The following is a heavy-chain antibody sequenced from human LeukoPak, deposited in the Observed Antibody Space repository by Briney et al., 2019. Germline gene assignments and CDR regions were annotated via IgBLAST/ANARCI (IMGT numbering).Heavy chain of an antibody. CDR2: FFHSGGP. D-gene: IGHD5-18*01. Sequence: SETLSLTCTVSGGYITSYYWSWIRQPPGKGLEWIGYFFHSGGPNYNPSLKSRVTISIDTSQNQFSLKLNSVTAADTAVYYGARRDSVRVYSYVPAAFDIWGQGTIVTVSS. J-gene: IGHJ3*02. CDR3: ARRDSVRVYSYVPAAFDI. CDR1: GGYITSYY. V-gene: IGHV4-59*01.